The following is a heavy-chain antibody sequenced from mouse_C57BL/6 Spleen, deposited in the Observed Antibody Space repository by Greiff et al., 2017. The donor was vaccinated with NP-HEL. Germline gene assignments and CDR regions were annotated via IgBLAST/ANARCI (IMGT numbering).Heavy chain of an antibody. CDR3: ARLGLRRGDFDY. J-gene: IGHJ2*01. V-gene: IGHV1-81*01. CDR1: GYTFTSYG. CDR2: IYPRSGNT. Sequence: QVQLQQSGAELARPGASVKLSCKASGYTFTSYGISWVKQRTGQGLEWIGAIYPRSGNTYYNEKFKGKATLTADKSSSTAYMELRSLTSEDSAVYFCARLGLRRGDFDYWGQGTTLTVSS. D-gene: IGHD2-4*01.